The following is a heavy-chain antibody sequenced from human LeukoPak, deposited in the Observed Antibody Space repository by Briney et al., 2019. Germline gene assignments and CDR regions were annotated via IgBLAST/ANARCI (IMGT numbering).Heavy chain of an antibody. CDR1: GGSFSGYY. D-gene: IGHD3-22*01. V-gene: IGHV4-34*01. CDR3: ATTNYDNNAFDI. CDR2: INHSGST. J-gene: IGHJ3*02. Sequence: PSETLSLTCAVYGGSFSGYYWSWIRQPPGKGLEWIGEINHSGSTNYNPSLKSRVTISVDTSKNQFSLKLSSVTAADTAVYYCATTNYDNNAFDIWGQGTMVTVSS.